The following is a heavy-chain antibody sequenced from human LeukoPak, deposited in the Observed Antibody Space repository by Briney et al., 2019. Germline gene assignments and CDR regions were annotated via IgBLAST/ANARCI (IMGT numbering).Heavy chain of an antibody. Sequence: SETLSLTCAVYGGSFSGYYWSWIRQPPGKGLEWIGSIYYSGSTYYNPSLKSRVTISVDTSKNQFSLKLSSVTAADTAVYYCARRWELHPSFDYWGQGTLVTVSS. CDR2: IYYSGST. CDR3: ARRWELHPSFDY. D-gene: IGHD1-26*01. CDR1: GGSFSGYY. V-gene: IGHV4-34*01. J-gene: IGHJ4*02.